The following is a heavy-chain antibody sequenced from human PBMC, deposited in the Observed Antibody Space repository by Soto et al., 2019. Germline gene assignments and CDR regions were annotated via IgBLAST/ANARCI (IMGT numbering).Heavy chain of an antibody. CDR1: GASVSSSHW. D-gene: IGHD2-2*01. J-gene: IGHJ4*02. Sequence: QVHLQESGPGLVKPSGTLSLTCGVSGASVSSSHWWPWVRQPPGKGLEWIGEIYHVGFTSYNPSHKSRVNISMDKSRNQFTLKMSSVTAADTAVYSGARDRPPTTTSPAAVLYYFDYWGQGSLVTVSS. CDR3: ARDRPPTTTSPAAVLYYFDY. V-gene: IGHV4-4*02. CDR2: IYHVGFT.